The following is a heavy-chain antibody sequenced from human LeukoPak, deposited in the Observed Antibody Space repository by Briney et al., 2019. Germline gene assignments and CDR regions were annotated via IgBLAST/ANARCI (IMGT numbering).Heavy chain of an antibody. V-gene: IGHV1-18*01. CDR3: AREMTTVTTVGY. Sequence: ASVKVSCKASGYTFTSYGISWVRQAPGQGLEWMGWISAYNGNTNYAQKLQGRVTMTTDTPTSTAYMELRSLRSDDTAVYYCAREMTTVTTVGYWGQGTLVTVSS. CDR2: ISAYNGNT. CDR1: GYTFTSYG. D-gene: IGHD4-17*01. J-gene: IGHJ4*02.